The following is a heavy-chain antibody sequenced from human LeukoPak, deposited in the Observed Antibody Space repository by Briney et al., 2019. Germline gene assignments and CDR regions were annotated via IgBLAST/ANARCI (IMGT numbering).Heavy chain of an antibody. CDR2: ISYDGSNK. D-gene: IGHD1-26*01. CDR1: GFTFSSYG. J-gene: IGHJ4*02. V-gene: IGHV3-30*03. Sequence: GGSLRLSCAASGFTFSSYGMHWVRQAPGKGLEWVAVISYDGSNKYYADSVKGRFTISRDNSKNTLYLQMNSLRAEDTAVYYCATIPELLMDNYWGQGTLVTVSS. CDR3: ATIPELLMDNY.